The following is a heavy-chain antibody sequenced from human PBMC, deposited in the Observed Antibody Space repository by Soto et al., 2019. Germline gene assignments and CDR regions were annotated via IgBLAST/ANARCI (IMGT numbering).Heavy chain of an antibody. CDR3: ARASYYSYMDV. V-gene: IGHV4-59*02. Sequence: QVQLQESGPGLLKPSETLSLTCTVSGGCVNTYSWGWIRQPPGKELEWVGYISYSGSTNYNPSLKSRVTFSRVTSKNQFSLYLVSVTAADTSVYCCARASYYSYMDVWGKGTTVTSSS. J-gene: IGHJ6*03. CDR1: GGCVNTYS. CDR2: ISYSGST.